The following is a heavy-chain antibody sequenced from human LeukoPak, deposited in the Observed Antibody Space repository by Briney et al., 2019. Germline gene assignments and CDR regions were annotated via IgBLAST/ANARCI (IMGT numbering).Heavy chain of an antibody. D-gene: IGHD7-27*01. CDR2: IYTSGST. CDR3: ARDLITGDMDAFDI. Sequence: PSQTLSLTCTVSGGSISSGSYYWSWIRQPAGKGLEWIGRIYTSGSTNYNPSLKSRVTMSVDTSKNQFSLKLSSVTAADTAVYYCARDLITGDMDAFDIWGQGTMVTVSS. V-gene: IGHV4-61*02. CDR1: GGSISSGSYY. J-gene: IGHJ3*02.